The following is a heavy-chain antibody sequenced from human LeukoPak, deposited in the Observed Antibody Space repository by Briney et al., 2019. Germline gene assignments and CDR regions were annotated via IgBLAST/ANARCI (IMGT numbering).Heavy chain of an antibody. CDR2: IYYSGST. CDR3: ARDLLNEGNHLDY. V-gene: IGHV4-30-4*01. J-gene: IGHJ4*02. Sequence: PSQTLSLTCTVSGGSISSGDYYWSWIRQPPGMGLEWIGYIYYSGSTYYNPSLKSRVTISVDTSKNQFSLKLSSVTAADTAVYYCARDLLNEGNHLDYWGQGTLVTVSS. D-gene: IGHD1-1*01. CDR1: GGSISSGDYY.